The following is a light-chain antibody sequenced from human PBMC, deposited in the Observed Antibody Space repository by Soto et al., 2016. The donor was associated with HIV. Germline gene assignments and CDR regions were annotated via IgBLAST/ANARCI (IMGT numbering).Light chain of an antibody. J-gene: IGLJ1*01. CDR2: QDV. Sequence: SYEVTQPPSVSVSPGQTASITCSGDNLGDKYVAWYQQKPGQSPVLVIYQDVKRPSGIPERFSGSNSGNTATLTISGTQAMDEADYYCQVWASNTYVFGSRDQGHRS. CDR3: QVWASNTYV. CDR1: NLGDKY. V-gene: IGLV3-1*01.